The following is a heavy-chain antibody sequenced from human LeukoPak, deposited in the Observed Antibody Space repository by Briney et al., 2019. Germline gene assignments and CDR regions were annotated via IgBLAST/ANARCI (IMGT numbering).Heavy chain of an antibody. CDR1: GGSISSYT. J-gene: IGHJ4*02. Sequence: TETLSLTCTVSGGSISSYTWSWIRQPAGKKLEWIGRIYTSGNTNSNPSLKSRVTMSVDTSKNQVSLKLSPVTAADTAVYYCAREHYFDSGSYFDCWGQGTLVTVSS. V-gene: IGHV4-4*07. CDR3: AREHYFDSGSYFDC. CDR2: IYTSGNT. D-gene: IGHD3-10*01.